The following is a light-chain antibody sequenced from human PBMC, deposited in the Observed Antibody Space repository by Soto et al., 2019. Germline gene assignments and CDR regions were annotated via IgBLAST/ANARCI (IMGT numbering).Light chain of an antibody. CDR3: QQYDTYYT. CDR1: QGISSY. V-gene: IGKV1-9*01. Sequence: IQLTQSPSSLSASVGDRVTITCRASQGISSYLAWYQQKPGKAPKLLIYAASTLQSGVPSRFSGSGSGTDFTLTISSLQPEDFATYYCQQYDTYYTFGQGTKVAIK. J-gene: IGKJ2*01. CDR2: AAS.